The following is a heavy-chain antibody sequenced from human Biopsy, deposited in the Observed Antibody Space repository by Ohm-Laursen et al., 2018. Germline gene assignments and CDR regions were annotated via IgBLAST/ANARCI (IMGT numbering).Heavy chain of an antibody. CDR3: TTYQY. D-gene: IGHD3-16*02. Sequence: SLRLSCAAFGLTFTTALMSWVRQAPGKGLEWVGRIKSKTDGGTIDYAASVKGRIIISRDDPKKTVYLQMNNLKTEDTGVYYCTTYQYWGQGTLVTVSS. CDR1: GLTFTTAL. J-gene: IGHJ4*02. V-gene: IGHV3-15*01. CDR2: IKSKTDGGTI.